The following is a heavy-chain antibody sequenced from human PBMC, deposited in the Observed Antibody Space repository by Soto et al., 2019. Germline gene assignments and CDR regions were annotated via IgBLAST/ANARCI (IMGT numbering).Heavy chain of an antibody. CDR3: ARAAAVRGVPFDY. Sequence: SETLSLTCTVSGGAIRSYYWSWIRQPAGKGLEWIGRIYTSGSTNYNPSLKSRVTMSVDTSKNQFSLKLSSVTAADTAVYYCARAAAVRGVPFDYWGQGTLVTVSS. D-gene: IGHD3-10*01. CDR2: IYTSGST. J-gene: IGHJ4*02. V-gene: IGHV4-4*07. CDR1: GGAIRSYY.